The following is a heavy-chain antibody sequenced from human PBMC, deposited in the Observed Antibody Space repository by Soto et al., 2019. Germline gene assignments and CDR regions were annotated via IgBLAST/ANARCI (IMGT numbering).Heavy chain of an antibody. CDR2: IYWDDDK. V-gene: IGHV2-5*02. CDR3: APSLGEDWFAP. Sequence: QITLKESGPTLVKSTQTLTLTCTFSGFSLTTSGVGVGWIRQPPGKAPEWLALIYWDDDKRYSPSLKSRLTIPKDTSKTQVVLMMTTMAPVATATYYWAPSLGEDWFAPGAREPWSPSPQ. D-gene: IGHD3-16*01. CDR1: GFSLTTSGVG. J-gene: IGHJ5*02.